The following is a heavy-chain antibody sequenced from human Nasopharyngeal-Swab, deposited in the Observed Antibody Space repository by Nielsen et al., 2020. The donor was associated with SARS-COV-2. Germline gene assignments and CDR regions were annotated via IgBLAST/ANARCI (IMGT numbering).Heavy chain of an antibody. CDR1: GFTFDDYA. Sequence: SLKISCAASGFTFDDYAMHWVRQAPGKGLEWVSGISWNSGSIGYADSVKGRFTISRDNAKNSLYLQMNSLRAEDTALYYCAKDISRYGSGSYFDYWGQRTLVTVSS. V-gene: IGHV3-9*01. D-gene: IGHD3-10*01. CDR3: AKDISRYGSGSYFDY. CDR2: ISWNSGSI. J-gene: IGHJ4*02.